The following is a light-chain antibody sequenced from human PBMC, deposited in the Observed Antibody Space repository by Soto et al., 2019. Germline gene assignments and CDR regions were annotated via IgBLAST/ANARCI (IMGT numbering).Light chain of an antibody. CDR1: TSSVGKNY. Sequence: SVLTQPPSVSAAPGQKVSISCSGSTSSVGKNYVSWYQQLPGTAPKLVIYDDRRRPSGIPDRFSGSKSGTSATLAITGLQTGDEADYHCGTWDSSLSVWMFGAGTKVTVL. J-gene: IGLJ3*02. V-gene: IGLV1-51*01. CDR2: DDR. CDR3: GTWDSSLSVWM.